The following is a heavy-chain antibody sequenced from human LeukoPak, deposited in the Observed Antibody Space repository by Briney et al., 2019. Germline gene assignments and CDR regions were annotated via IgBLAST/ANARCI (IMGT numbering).Heavy chain of an antibody. CDR1: GFTFSSYD. V-gene: IGHV3-23*01. CDR2: ISGSGGRT. Sequence: PGGSLRLSCAASGFTFSSYDMNWARQAPGKGLEWVSSISGSGGRTDYADSVKGRFTISRDNSKNTLYLQMNSLRAEDTAIYYCAKGQYSSSWYPPDLDYWGQGTLVTVSS. D-gene: IGHD6-13*01. J-gene: IGHJ4*02. CDR3: AKGQYSSSWYPPDLDY.